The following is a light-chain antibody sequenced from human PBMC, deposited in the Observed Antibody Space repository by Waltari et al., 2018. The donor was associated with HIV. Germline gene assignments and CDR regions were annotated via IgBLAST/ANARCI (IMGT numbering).Light chain of an antibody. V-gene: IGLV1-51*01. Sequence: QSVLTQPPSVSAAPGQKVTISCSGSNSNIGNNFVSWFQQLPGIAPKLLIDDHNKRPSWLPDRFSASKSGTSATLGITGLQTGDEADYYCGTWDSSLNAVLFGGGTKLTVL. CDR3: GTWDSSLNAVL. J-gene: IGLJ2*01. CDR2: DHN. CDR1: NSNIGNNF.